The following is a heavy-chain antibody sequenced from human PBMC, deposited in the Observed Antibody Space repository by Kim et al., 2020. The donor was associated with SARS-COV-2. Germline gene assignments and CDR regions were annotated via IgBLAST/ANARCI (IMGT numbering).Heavy chain of an antibody. D-gene: IGHD6-13*01. J-gene: IGHJ4*02. V-gene: IGHV3-23*01. Sequence: SGRGRFTISRDNSKNTLYLQMNSLRAEDTAVYYCAIVPGLAAAGPYYFDYWGQGTLVTVSS. CDR3: AIVPGLAAAGPYYFDY.